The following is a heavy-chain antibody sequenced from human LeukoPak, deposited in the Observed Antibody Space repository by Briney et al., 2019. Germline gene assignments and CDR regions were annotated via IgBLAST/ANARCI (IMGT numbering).Heavy chain of an antibody. CDR2: IYYSGST. CDR3: ARRSEKGFDY. V-gene: IGHV4-31*03. CDR1: GGSISSGGSY. J-gene: IGHJ4*02. Sequence: SETLSLTCTVSGGSISSGGSYWSWIRQHPGKGLEWIGYIYYSGSTYYNTSLKSRVTISVDTSKNQFSLKLSSVTAADTAVYYCARRSEKGFDYWGQGTLVTVSS.